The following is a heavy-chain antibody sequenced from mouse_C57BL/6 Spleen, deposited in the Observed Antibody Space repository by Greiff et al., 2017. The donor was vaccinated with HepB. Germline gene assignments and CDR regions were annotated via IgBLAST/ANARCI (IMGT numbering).Heavy chain of an antibody. CDR1: GYSITSGYY. V-gene: IGHV3-6*01. Sequence: EVQLQQSGPGLVKPSQSLSLTCSVTGYSITSGYYWNWIRQFPGNKLEWMGYISYDGSNNYNPSLKNRISITRDTSKNQFFLKLNSVTTEDTATYYCARYYDYDGFAYWGQGTLVTVSA. D-gene: IGHD2-4*01. CDR3: ARYYDYDGFAY. J-gene: IGHJ3*01. CDR2: ISYDGSN.